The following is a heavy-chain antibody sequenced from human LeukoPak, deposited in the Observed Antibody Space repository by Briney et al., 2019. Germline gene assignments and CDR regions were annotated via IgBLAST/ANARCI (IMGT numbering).Heavy chain of an antibody. J-gene: IGHJ4*02. CDR1: GFTFSDYE. CDR2: IGRSASAI. CDR3: ARDLVRGVIDY. V-gene: IGHV3-48*03. D-gene: IGHD3-10*01. Sequence: GGSLRLSCAASGFTFSDYEMNWVRQAPGKGLEWLSYIGRSASAIHYADSVKGRFAISRDNAENSLYLQMNSLRAEDTAVYYCARDLVRGVIDYWGQGTLVTVSS.